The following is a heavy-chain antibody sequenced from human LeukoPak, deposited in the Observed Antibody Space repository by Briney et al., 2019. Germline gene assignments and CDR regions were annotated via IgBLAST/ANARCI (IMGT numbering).Heavy chain of an antibody. CDR2: IYHSGST. D-gene: IGHD3-3*01. Sequence: SQTLSLTCTVSGGSISSGGYYWSWIRQPPGKGLEWIGYIYHSGSTYYNPSLKSRVTISVDRSKNQFSLKLSSVTAADTAVYHCASTPYDFWSGQIYYFDYWGQGTLVTVSS. CDR3: ASTPYDFWSGQIYYFDY. V-gene: IGHV4-30-2*01. J-gene: IGHJ4*02. CDR1: GGSISSGGYY.